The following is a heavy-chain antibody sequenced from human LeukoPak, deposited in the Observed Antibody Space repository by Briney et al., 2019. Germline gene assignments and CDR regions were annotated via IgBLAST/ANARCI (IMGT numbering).Heavy chain of an antibody. CDR1: GFTFRTSA. CDR3: AKGGLVTTLDY. Sequence: PGGSLRLSCAASGFTFRTSAMSWVRQAPGKGLEWVSSIGGSGSGTFYADSVKGRFTISRDTSKNTLYLQMNSLRADDTAVYYCAKGGLVTTLDYWGQGTLVTVSS. CDR2: IGGSGSGT. J-gene: IGHJ4*02. V-gene: IGHV3-23*01. D-gene: IGHD3-22*01.